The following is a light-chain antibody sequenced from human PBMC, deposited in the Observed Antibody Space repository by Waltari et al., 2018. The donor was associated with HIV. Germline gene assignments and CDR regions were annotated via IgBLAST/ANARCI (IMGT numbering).Light chain of an antibody. CDR1: SSDVGSYNL. CDR2: EVS. Sequence: QSALTQPASVSGSHGQSITISCTGTSSDVGSYNLVSWYQQHPGKAPKLMIYEVSKRPSAVSNLFSGSKSGNTASLTISGLQAEDEADYYCCSYAGSSTYVFGTGTKVTVL. J-gene: IGLJ1*01. CDR3: CSYAGSSTYV. V-gene: IGLV2-23*02.